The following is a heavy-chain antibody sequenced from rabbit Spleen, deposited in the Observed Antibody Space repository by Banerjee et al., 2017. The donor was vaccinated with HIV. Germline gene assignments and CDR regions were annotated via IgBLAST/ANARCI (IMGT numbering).Heavy chain of an antibody. D-gene: IGHD1-1*01. CDR3: VRGASTSGYYSL. CDR1: GFDLSSSYY. V-gene: IGHV1S43*01. Sequence: QEQLEESGGGLVQPEGSLTLTCKASGFDLSSSYYMCWVRQAPGKGLEWIGYIDPIFGSTYYASWVNGRFTISSHNAQNTRYLQLNSLTAADTATYFCVRGASTSGYYSLWGPGTLVTVS. CDR2: IDPIFGST. J-gene: IGHJ4*01.